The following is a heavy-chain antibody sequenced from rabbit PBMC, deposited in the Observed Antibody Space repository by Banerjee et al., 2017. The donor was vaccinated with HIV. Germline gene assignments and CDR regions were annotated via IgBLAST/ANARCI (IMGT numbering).Heavy chain of an antibody. CDR3: ARHRAGGYGHDL. V-gene: IGHV1S45*01. CDR1: GFSFSDNYV. J-gene: IGHJ4*01. CDR2: IDTGSSTT. D-gene: IGHD1-1*01. Sequence: QEQLEESGGDLVKPEGSLTLTCTASGFSFSDNYVMCWVRQAPGKGLEWIGCIDTGSSTTYYASWAKGRITISKTSSTTVTLQMTSLTAADTATYFCARHRAGGYGHDLWGPGTLVTVS.